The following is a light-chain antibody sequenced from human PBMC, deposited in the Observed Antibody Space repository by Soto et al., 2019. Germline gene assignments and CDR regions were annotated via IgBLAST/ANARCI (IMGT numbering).Light chain of an antibody. J-gene: IGLJ1*01. Sequence: SALTHPPSASGSPGQSVTISCTGTKNDIGVYDFVSWYQHHPGKAPRLIIYEVVQRPSGVPDRFSGSKSGNTASLTVSGLQAADEADYFCKSYAGSNTYVFGSGTKVTAL. V-gene: IGLV2-8*01. CDR3: KSYAGSNTYV. CDR1: KNDIGVYDF. CDR2: EVV.